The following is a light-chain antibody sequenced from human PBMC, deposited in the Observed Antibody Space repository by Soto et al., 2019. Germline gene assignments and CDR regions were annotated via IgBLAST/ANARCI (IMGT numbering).Light chain of an antibody. CDR2: DVV. CDR1: SSDVGGFNS. Sequence: QPVLTQPASVSGSPGQSSTISCTGTSSDVGGFNSVSWYQLRPGTAPKLILYDVVDRPSGVSYRFSGSKSGNTASLTISGLQAADEADYFCSSYTSTMTNVFGSGTKVTVL. J-gene: IGLJ1*01. V-gene: IGLV2-14*03. CDR3: SSYTSTMTNV.